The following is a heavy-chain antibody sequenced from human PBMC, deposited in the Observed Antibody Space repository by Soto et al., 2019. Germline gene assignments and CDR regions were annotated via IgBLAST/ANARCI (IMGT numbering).Heavy chain of an antibody. CDR1: GFTFSSYA. D-gene: IGHD5-12*01. CDR3: VILLDGYHSRVSDY. Sequence: PGGSRRHSCAASGFTFSSYAMSWVRQAPGKGLEWVSAISGSGGSTYYADSVKGRFTISRDNSKNTLYLQMKSLRAEDTAVYYCVILLDGYHSRVSDYSGPGTL. V-gene: IGHV3-23*01. J-gene: IGHJ4*02. CDR2: ISGSGGST.